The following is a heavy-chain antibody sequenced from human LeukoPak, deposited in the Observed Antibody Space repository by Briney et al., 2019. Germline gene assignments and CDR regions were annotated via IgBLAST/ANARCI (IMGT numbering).Heavy chain of an antibody. CDR3: AKGTAVDRQYFEN. J-gene: IGHJ4*02. V-gene: IGHV3-30*18. CDR1: RFTFSACG. CDR2: ISFDGSHK. Sequence: GGSLRLSCAASRFTFSACGMHWVRQAPGKGLEWVAAISFDGSHKYYADSVKGRFTISRDNSMNTLYLQMNSLRAEDTAVYYCAKGTAVDRQYFENWGQGTLVSVFS. D-gene: IGHD1-1*01.